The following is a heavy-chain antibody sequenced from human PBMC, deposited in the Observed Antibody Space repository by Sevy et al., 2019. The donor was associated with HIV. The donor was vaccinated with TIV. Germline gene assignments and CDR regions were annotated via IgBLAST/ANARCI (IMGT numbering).Heavy chain of an antibody. V-gene: IGHV3-20*04. Sequence: LSLTCAASGFTFDDYGMSWVRQAPGKGLEWVSGINWNGGSTGYADSVKGRFTISRDNAKNSLYLQMNSLRAEDTALYYCARDMVSGSYYNYYYGMDVWGQGTTVTVSS. CDR2: INWNGGST. CDR1: GFTFDDYG. D-gene: IGHD1-26*01. CDR3: ARDMVSGSYYNYYYGMDV. J-gene: IGHJ6*02.